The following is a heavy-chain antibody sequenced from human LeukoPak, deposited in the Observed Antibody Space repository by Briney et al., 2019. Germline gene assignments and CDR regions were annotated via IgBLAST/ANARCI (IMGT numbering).Heavy chain of an antibody. CDR2: ISGSGGST. V-gene: IGHV3-23*01. CDR1: GFTFSGYA. J-gene: IGHJ5*02. CDR3: AKSEGIAASP. Sequence: GGSLRLSCAASGFTFSGYAMSWARQAPGKGLEWVSAISGSGGSTYYADSVKGRFTISRDNSKNTLYLQMNSLRAEDTAAYYCAKSEGIAASPWGQGTLVTVSS. D-gene: IGHD6-13*01.